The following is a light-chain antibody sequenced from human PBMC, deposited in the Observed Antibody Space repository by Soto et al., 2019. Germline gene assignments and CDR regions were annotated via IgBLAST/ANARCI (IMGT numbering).Light chain of an antibody. V-gene: IGKV1-5*01. CDR3: QQYKDYTYT. CDR1: QSISIW. J-gene: IGKJ1*01. CDR2: DAS. Sequence: DIQMTQSPSTLSASVGDRVTITCRASQSISIWLAWYQQKPGKAPKILSYDASSLESGVPSRFRGSGSVTEFTLAIASLKPDDFATYYCQQYKDYTYTFGQGTKVDIK.